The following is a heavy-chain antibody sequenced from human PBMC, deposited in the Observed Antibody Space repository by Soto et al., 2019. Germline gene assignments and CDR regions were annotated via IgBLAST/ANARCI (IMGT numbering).Heavy chain of an antibody. CDR2: INSDGSTT. CDR1: GFSVTSSH. Sequence: HPGGSLRLSCAVSGFSVTSSHMTWVRQAPGKGLMWVSRINSDGSTTNYADSVKGRFTISRDNAKKTLYLQMNSLRVDDTAVYYCARDSSPYYDFWSGFYTYFDYWGQGALVTVSS. D-gene: IGHD3-3*01. V-gene: IGHV3-74*01. J-gene: IGHJ4*02. CDR3: ARDSSPYYDFWSGFYTYFDY.